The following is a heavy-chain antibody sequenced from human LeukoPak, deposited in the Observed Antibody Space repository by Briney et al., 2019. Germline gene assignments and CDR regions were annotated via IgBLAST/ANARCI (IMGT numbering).Heavy chain of an antibody. CDR1: GGSISSHY. J-gene: IGHJ5*02. CDR2: ICYSGST. D-gene: IGHD3-10*01. Sequence: PSETLSLTCTVSGGSISSHYWTWIRQPPGKGLEWIGHICYSGSTNYNPSLKSRVTISVDTSKNQFSLKLTSVTAADTAVYSCARGGVWFDPWGQGTLVTVSS. V-gene: IGHV4-59*11. CDR3: ARGGVWFDP.